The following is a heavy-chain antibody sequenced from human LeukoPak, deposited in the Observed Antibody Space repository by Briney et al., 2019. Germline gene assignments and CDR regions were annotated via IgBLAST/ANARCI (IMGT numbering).Heavy chain of an antibody. D-gene: IGHD6-6*01. V-gene: IGHV4-59*12. CDR1: GGSISSYY. Sequence: SETLSLTCTVSGGSISSYYWSWIRQPPGKGLEWIGYIYYSGSTNYNPSLKSRVTISVDTSKNQFSLKLSSVTAADTAVYYCARGYGLYSSSSYWFDPWGQGALVTVSS. CDR2: IYYSGST. J-gene: IGHJ5*02. CDR3: ARGYGLYSSSSYWFDP.